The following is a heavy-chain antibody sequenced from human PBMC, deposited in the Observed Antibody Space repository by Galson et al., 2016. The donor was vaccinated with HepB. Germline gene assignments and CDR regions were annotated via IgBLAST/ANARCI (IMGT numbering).Heavy chain of an antibody. CDR2: IFWDDDQ. V-gene: IGHV2-5*02. CDR3: AHRPPTAVGGTYCFDH. J-gene: IGHJ4*02. D-gene: IGHD2-15*01. Sequence: PALVNPTQTLTLTCTFSGFSLSTNGVGVGWIRQPPGKALEWVALIFWDDDQRYSPSLKNRLTITKDTSKNQVVLTMTNMDPVDTATYYCAHRPPTAVGGTYCFDHWGQGTLVTVSS. CDR1: GFSLSTNGVG.